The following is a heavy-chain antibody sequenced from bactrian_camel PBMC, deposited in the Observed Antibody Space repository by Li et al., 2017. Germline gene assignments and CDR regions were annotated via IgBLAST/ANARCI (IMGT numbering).Heavy chain of an antibody. D-gene: IGHD5*01. V-gene: IGHV3S1*01. Sequence: VQLVESGGGSVQAGGSLRLSCAASGYGFLNACMSWVRQAPGKGLEWVSGMNIRGDTYYVDSVKGRFTISRDNAKNTLCLQLNSLKTEDTAMYYCAKLGT. CDR2: MNIRGDT. CDR1: GYGFLNAC.